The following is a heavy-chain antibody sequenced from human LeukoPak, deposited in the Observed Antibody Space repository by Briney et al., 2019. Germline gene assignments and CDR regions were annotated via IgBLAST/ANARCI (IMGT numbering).Heavy chain of an antibody. CDR3: VRGFVVVPAGLMDV. CDR2: IKTDGSST. D-gene: IGHD2-2*01. CDR1: GFTFSSYW. V-gene: IGHV3-74*03. J-gene: IGHJ6*03. Sequence: GGSLRLSCAASGFTFSSYWMHWARQTPGKGLMWVSRIKTDGSSTTYADSVKGRFTISRDNAKNTLYLQMNSLRVEDTAVYYCVRGFVVVPAGLMDVWGKGTTVTVSS.